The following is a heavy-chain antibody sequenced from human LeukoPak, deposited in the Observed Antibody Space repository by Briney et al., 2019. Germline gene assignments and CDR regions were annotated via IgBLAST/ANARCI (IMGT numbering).Heavy chain of an antibody. Sequence: SETLSLTCTVSGGSISSYYWSWIRQPAGKGLEWIGRIYTRGSTNYNPSLTSRVTMSVDTSKNQFSLKLSSVTAADTAVYYCARAEYSYGYYYYYYYMDVWGKGTTVTISS. CDR3: ARAEYSYGYYYYYYYMDV. D-gene: IGHD5-18*01. J-gene: IGHJ6*03. V-gene: IGHV4-4*07. CDR2: IYTRGST. CDR1: GGSISSYY.